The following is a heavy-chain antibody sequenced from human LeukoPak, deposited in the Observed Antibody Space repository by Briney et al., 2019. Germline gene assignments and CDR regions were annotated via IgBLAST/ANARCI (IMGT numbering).Heavy chain of an antibody. D-gene: IGHD6-6*01. J-gene: IGHJ3*02. CDR3: ARVTYSSSSMSVDGFDI. V-gene: IGHV4-39*07. CDR2: IYYSGST. Sequence: SETLSLTCTVSGGSISSGGYYWSWIRQPPGKGLEWIGSIYYSGSTYYNPSLKSRVTISVDTSKNQFSLKLSSVTAADTAVYYCARVTYSSSSMSVDGFDIWGQGTRVTVSS. CDR1: GGSISSGGYY.